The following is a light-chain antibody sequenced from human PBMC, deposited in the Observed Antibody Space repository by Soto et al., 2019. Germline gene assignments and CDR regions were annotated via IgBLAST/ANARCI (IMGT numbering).Light chain of an antibody. Sequence: EIVMTQSPATLSVSPGERATLSCRASQSVSSNLAWYQQKPGQAPRLLIYGASTRATDIPARFSGSGSGTEFTLTINSLQSEDFAVYYCQQYKNWRGPFGQGTKVEIK. V-gene: IGKV3-15*01. CDR2: GAS. CDR1: QSVSSN. CDR3: QQYKNWRGP. J-gene: IGKJ1*01.